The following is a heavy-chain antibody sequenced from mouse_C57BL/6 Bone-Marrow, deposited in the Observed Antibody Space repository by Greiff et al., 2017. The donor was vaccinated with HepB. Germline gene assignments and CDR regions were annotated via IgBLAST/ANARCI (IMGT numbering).Heavy chain of an antibody. CDR1: GYTFTDYY. CDR2: IYPRSGNT. CDR3: ARNYGSSPYYAMDY. J-gene: IGHJ4*01. Sequence: SGAELVKPGASVKISCKASGYTFTDYYINWVKQRTGQGLEWIGEIYPRSGNTYYNEKFKGKATLTADKSSSTAYMELRSLTSEDSAVYFCARNYGSSPYYAMDYWGQGTSVTVSS. D-gene: IGHD1-1*01. V-gene: IGHV1-77*01.